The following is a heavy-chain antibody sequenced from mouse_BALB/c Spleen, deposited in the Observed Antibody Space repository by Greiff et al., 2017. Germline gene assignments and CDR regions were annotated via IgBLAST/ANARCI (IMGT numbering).Heavy chain of an antibody. V-gene: IGHV3-2*02. CDR3: ARISLLRGFAY. D-gene: IGHD1-2*01. CDR2: ISYSGST. CDR1: GYSITSDYA. Sequence: EVQLQESGPGLVKPSQSLSLTCTVTGYSITSDYAWNWIRQFPGNKLEWMGYISYSGSTSYNPSLKSRISITRDTSKNQFFLQLNSVTTEDTATYYCARISLLRGFAYWGQGTLVTVSA. J-gene: IGHJ3*01.